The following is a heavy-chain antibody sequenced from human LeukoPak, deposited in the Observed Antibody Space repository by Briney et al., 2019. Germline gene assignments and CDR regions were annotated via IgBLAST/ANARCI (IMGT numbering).Heavy chain of an antibody. CDR1: GYSESFYG. J-gene: IGHJ4*02. V-gene: IGHV1-18*01. D-gene: IGHD2-8*01. Sequence: ASVKVSCTTSGYSESFYGITWVRQVAGQGLEWMGWISAQHGQTEYAPNSQDRVTMTTDTYTNTAYMELRSLRSDDTAVYYCAGSLGYCTSNVCYLKYWGQGTLVTVSS. CDR3: AGSLGYCTSNVCYLKY. CDR2: ISAQHGQT.